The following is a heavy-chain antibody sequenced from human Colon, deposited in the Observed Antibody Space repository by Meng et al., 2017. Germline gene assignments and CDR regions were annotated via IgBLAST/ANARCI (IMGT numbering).Heavy chain of an antibody. CDR1: GFTFSSHR. CDR3: ARDIPGRLFDN. V-gene: IGHV3-21*01. Sequence: EVQLVESGGGLVKPGGSLRLSCAASGFTFSSHRMNWVHQAPGKGLEWVSTISSGSNFIYYADSLKGRFTISRDNAKNSLYLQIDSLRAEDTAVYYCARDIPGRLFDNWGQGTLVTVSS. D-gene: IGHD6-6*01. J-gene: IGHJ4*02. CDR2: ISSGSNFI.